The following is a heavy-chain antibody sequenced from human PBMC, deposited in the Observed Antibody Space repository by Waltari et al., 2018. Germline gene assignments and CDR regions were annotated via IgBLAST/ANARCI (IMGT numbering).Heavy chain of an antibody. J-gene: IGHJ4*02. CDR1: GFTFSSYG. Sequence: QVQLVESGGGVVQPGRSLRLSCAASGFTFSSYGMHWVRQAPGKGLEWVAVISYDGSNKYYADSVKGRFTTSRDNSKNIMYLQMNSLRVEDTALYYCEVSSSSFGNYWGQGALVTVSS. V-gene: IGHV3-30*03. CDR3: EVSSSSFGNY. D-gene: IGHD6-6*01. CDR2: ISYDGSNK.